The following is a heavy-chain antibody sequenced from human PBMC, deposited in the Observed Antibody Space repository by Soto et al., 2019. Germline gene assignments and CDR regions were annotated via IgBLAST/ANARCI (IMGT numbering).Heavy chain of an antibody. V-gene: IGHV3-23*01. Sequence: DVQLLESGGGLVQPEGSLRLSCAASGFTFSSYAMGWVRPGPGKGLEWVAVVSIGGSTHYADSVRGRFTISRDNSENTLSLQMNSLTAEDTAVYFCAKRRGAGGHFDYWGQGALVTVSS. CDR3: AKRRGAGGHFDY. CDR1: GFTFSSYA. J-gene: IGHJ4*02. D-gene: IGHD2-15*01. CDR2: VSIGGST.